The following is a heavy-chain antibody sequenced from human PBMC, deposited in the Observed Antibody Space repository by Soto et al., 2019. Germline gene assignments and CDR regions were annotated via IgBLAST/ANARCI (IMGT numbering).Heavy chain of an antibody. CDR1: GFSLSSIGVG. J-gene: IGHJ3*01. CDR3: ALTIVVVPTAHDGFDV. CDR2: LYWDDDK. D-gene: IGHD2-2*01. V-gene: IGHV2-5*02. Sequence: QITLKESGPTLVKPTQTLTLTCTFSGFSLSSIGVGVGCIRQPPGKTLEWLGILYWDDDKHYSPSLKSRISISKDTSKDQVVLTLTNMDPVDTATYYCALTIVVVPTAHDGFDVWGQGTMVTVSS.